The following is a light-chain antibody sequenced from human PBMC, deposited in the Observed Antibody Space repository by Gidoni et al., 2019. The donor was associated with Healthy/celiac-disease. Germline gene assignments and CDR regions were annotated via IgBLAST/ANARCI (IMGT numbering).Light chain of an antibody. V-gene: IGKV2-28*01. CDR1: QSLLHSNGYNY. CDR3: MQALQTPT. J-gene: IGKJ4*01. Sequence: DIVLTQSPLSLPVTPGEPASISCRSSQSLLHSNGYNYLDWYLQKAGQSPQLLIYLGSNRASGVPDRFSGSGSGTDFTLKISRVEAEDVGVYYCMQALQTPTFGGGTKVEFK. CDR2: LGS.